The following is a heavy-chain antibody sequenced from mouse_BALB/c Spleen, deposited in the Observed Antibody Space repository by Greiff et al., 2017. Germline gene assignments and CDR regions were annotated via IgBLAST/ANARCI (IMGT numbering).Heavy chain of an antibody. D-gene: IGHD2-3*01. V-gene: IGHV1-9*01. CDR2: ILPGSGST. Sequence: VQLQQSGAELMKPGASVKISCKATGYTFSSYWIEWVKQRPGHGLEWIGEILPGSGSTNYNEKFKGKATFTADTSSNTAYMQLSSLTSEDSAVYYCARGYDGYYSAWFAYWGQGTLVTVSA. CDR3: ARGYDGYYSAWFAY. CDR1: GYTFSSYW. J-gene: IGHJ3*01.